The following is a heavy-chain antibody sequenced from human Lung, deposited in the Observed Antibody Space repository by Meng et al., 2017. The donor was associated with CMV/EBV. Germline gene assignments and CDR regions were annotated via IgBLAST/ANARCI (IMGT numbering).Heavy chain of an antibody. V-gene: IGHV1-2*02. CDR2: VHPDSGNT. CDR1: GYTFAGHF. D-gene: IGHD7-27*01. J-gene: IGHJ4*02. Sequence: SCKTAGYTFAGHFMHWVRQAPGQGLEWMGWVHPDSGNTKYAQKFQGRVTMTRDTSIRTIFLELTSLGFDDTAVYYCARDDDWGPDYWGQGTLVTVSS. CDR3: ARDDDWGPDY.